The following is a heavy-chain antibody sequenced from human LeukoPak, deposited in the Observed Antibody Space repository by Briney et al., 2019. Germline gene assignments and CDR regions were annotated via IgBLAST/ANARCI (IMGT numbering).Heavy chain of an antibody. V-gene: IGHV1-2*02. Sequence: ASVKVSCKSSGGTFSSYAISWVRQAPGQGLEWMGWIRPHSGDTNYAQNLQGRVTMTRDTSISTAYMELSSLRSDDTAVYSCARAKVHSIEYWGQGTLVSVPS. D-gene: IGHD1-1*01. J-gene: IGHJ4*02. CDR3: ARAKVHSIEY. CDR2: IRPHSGDT. CDR1: GGTFSSYA.